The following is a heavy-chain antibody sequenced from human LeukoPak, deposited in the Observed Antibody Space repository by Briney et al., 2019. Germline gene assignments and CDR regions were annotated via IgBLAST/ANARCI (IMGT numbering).Heavy chain of an antibody. J-gene: IGHJ3*02. D-gene: IGHD3-22*01. CDR3: ASLTTDEAFVI. CDR1: GGSTSIYY. V-gene: IGHV4-59*01. CDR2: IYGSGST. Sequence: SEALSLTYTGPGGSTSIYYWSWIRHPPGKGLEWIGYIYGSGSTNYNPSLKSRVTISVDTTKNQFSRKLSSVTAADTAVYYCASLTTDEAFVIWGQGTMVTVSS.